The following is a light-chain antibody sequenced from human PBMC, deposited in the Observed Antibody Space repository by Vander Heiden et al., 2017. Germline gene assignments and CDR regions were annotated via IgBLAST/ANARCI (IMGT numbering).Light chain of an antibody. CDR2: GVS. CDR3: QQYGSSPPFT. V-gene: IGKV3-20*01. CDR1: QSVSSSY. J-gene: IGKJ3*01. Sequence: EIVLTQSPGTLSLYQGERATPSCRASQSVSSSYLAWYQQKPGQAPRLLIYGVSSRATGIPDRFSGSGSGTDFTLTISRLEPEDFAVYYCQQYGSSPPFTFGPGTKVDIK.